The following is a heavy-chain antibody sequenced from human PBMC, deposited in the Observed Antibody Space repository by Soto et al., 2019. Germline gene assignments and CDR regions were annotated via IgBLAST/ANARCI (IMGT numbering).Heavy chain of an antibody. Sequence: EVQLVESGGGLVKPGGSLRLSCAASGFTFSNAWMSWVRQAPGKGLEWVGRIKSKTDGGTTDYAAPVKGRFTISRDDSKNTLYQQMNSLKTEDTAVYYCTTDVLRFLEWLSKDAFDIWGQGTMVTVSS. CDR3: TTDVLRFLEWLSKDAFDI. V-gene: IGHV3-15*01. CDR1: GFTFSNAW. J-gene: IGHJ3*02. D-gene: IGHD3-3*01. CDR2: IKSKTDGGTT.